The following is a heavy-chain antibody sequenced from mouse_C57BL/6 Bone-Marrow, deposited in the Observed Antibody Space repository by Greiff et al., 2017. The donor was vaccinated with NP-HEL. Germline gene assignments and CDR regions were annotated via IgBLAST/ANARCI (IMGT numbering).Heavy chain of an antibody. V-gene: IGHV5-15*01. D-gene: IGHD1-1*01. CDR2: LSNLAYSI. J-gene: IGHJ4*01. CDR1: GFTFSDYG. CDR3: ARRGITSYAMDY. Sequence: EVKLMESGGGLVQPGGSLKLSCAASGFTFSDYGMAWVRQAPRKGPEWVAFLSNLAYSIYYADTVTGRFTISRENAKNTLYLEMSSRRSEDTAMYYCARRGITSYAMDYWGQGTSVTVSS.